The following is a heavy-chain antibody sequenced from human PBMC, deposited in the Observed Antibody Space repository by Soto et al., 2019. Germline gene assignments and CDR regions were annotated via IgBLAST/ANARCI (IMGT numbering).Heavy chain of an antibody. CDR3: ARHVGGGYDLPDYYYCGMDG. CDR2: IYYSGST. V-gene: IGHV4-39*01. J-gene: IGHJ6*02. D-gene: IGHD5-12*01. CDR1: GGSISSSSYY. Sequence: QLQLQESGPGLVKPSETLSLTCTVSGGSISSSSYYWGWIRQPPGKGLEWIGSIYYSGSTYYNPSLKSRVTVSVDASKNHVPLRLSAVTVADTAVYYCARHVGGGYDLPDYYYCGMDGWGQGTTVTVSS.